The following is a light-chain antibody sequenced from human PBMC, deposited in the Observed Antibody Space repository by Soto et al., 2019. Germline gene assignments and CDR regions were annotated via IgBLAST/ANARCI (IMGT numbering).Light chain of an antibody. CDR2: DAS. J-gene: IGKJ2*01. CDR3: QQYDNLPS. Sequence: DIQMTQSPSSLSASVGDRVTITCQASQDISNYLNWYQQKPGKAPKLLLYDASNLETGVPSRFSGCGSWTDFTFTISSLQPEDIATYYCQQYDNLPSFGQGTKLEIK. CDR1: QDISNY. V-gene: IGKV1-33*01.